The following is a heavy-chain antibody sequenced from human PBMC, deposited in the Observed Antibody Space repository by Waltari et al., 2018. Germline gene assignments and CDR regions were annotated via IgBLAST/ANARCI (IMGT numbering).Heavy chain of an antibody. D-gene: IGHD4-4*01. CDR3: TRFPDDYSNSFDY. Sequence: QVQLVESGGGVVQPGRSLRLSCEASGLTLSDYAMHWVRQAPGKGLEWLANIPNDGRIEHYADSAKCRFTISRDNAKNRLYLQLNSLRPQDTAVYYCTRFPDDYSNSFDYWGQGTLITVSS. CDR1: GLTLSDYA. J-gene: IGHJ4*02. V-gene: IGHV3-30*03. CDR2: IPNDGRIE.